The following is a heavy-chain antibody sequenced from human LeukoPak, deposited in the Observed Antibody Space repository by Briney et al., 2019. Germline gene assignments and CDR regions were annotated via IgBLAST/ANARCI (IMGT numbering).Heavy chain of an antibody. V-gene: IGHV3-30-3*01. Sequence: GRSLRLSCAASGFTFSSYAMHWVRQAPGKGLEWVAVISYDGSNKYYADSVKGRFTISRDNSKNTLYLQMNSLRAEDTAVYYCARGGGWSLFYYYYGMDVWGQGTTVTVSS. D-gene: IGHD6-19*01. CDR3: ARGGGWSLFYYYYGMDV. J-gene: IGHJ6*02. CDR2: ISYDGSNK. CDR1: GFTFSSYA.